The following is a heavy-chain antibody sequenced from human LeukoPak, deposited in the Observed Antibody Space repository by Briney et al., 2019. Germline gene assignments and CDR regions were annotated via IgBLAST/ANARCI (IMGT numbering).Heavy chain of an antibody. CDR2: INPNSGGT. CDR3: ARDPREVYYGMDV. J-gene: IGHJ6*02. V-gene: IGHV1-2*02. Sequence: ASVKVSCKASGYTFTGYYMHWVRQAPGQGLEWMGWINPNSGGTNYAQKFQGRVPMTRDTSISTAYMELSRLRSDDTAVYYCARDPREVYYGMDVWGQGTTVTVSS. CDR1: GYTFTGYY.